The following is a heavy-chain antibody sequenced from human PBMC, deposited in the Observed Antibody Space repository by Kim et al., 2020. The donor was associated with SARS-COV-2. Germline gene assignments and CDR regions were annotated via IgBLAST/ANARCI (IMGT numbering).Heavy chain of an antibody. J-gene: IGHJ4*02. CDR3: ASTPYYYDSSGLWY. D-gene: IGHD3-22*01. CDR2: IYYSGST. V-gene: IGHV4-30-4*01. CDR1: GGSISSGDYY. Sequence: LSLTCTVSGGSISSGDYYWSWIRQPPGKGLEWIGYIYYSGSTYYNPSLKSRVTISVDTSKNQFSLKLSSVTAADTAVYYCASTPYYYDSSGLWYWGQGTLVTVSS.